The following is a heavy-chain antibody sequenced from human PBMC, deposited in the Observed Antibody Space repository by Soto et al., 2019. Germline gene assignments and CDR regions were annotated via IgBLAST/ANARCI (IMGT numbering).Heavy chain of an antibody. CDR3: ARVRVLLWFGDPIRDWFDP. J-gene: IGHJ5*02. Sequence: SETLSLTCAVSGGSISSSNWWSWVRQPPGKGLEWIGEIYHSGSTNYNPSLKSRVTISVDKSKNQFSLKLSSVTAADTAVYYCARVRVLLWFGDPIRDWFDPWGQGTLVTVSS. V-gene: IGHV4-4*02. CDR1: GGSISSSNW. D-gene: IGHD3-10*01. CDR2: IYHSGST.